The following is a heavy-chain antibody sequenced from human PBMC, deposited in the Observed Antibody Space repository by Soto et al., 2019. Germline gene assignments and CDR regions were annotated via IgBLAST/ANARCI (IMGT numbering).Heavy chain of an antibody. V-gene: IGHV6-1*01. CDR1: GDSVSSNSAG. CDR3: ARGSWDDVSGHYYMDV. CDR2: TYYRSKWYF. D-gene: IGHD1-1*01. J-gene: IGHJ6*03. Sequence: QVQLQLSGPGLVTPSQTLSLTCAISGDSVSSNSAGWNWIRQTPSRGLEWLGRTYYRSKWYFNYAVSVESRIPINPATSKNQFSLQLSSVTPDDTAVYYCARGSWDDVSGHYYMDVWGKGTTVTVSS.